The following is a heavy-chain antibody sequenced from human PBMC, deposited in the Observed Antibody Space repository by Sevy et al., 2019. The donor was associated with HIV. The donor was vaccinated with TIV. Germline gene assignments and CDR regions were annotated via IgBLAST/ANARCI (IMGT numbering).Heavy chain of an antibody. V-gene: IGHV3-23*01. Sequence: GGSLRLSCAASGFDFSIYSMSWVRQAPGKGLEWVSTLSFGCGKINYADSVKGRFTISRDNSKSSVYLQMNNMRVEDTAVYYCAREGCTKPHDYWGEGTLVTVSS. D-gene: IGHD2-8*01. J-gene: IGHJ4*02. CDR1: GFDFSIYS. CDR2: LSFGCGKI. CDR3: AREGCTKPHDY.